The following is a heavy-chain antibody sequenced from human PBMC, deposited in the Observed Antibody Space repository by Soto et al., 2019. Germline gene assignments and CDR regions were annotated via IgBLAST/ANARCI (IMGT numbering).Heavy chain of an antibody. D-gene: IGHD3-22*01. CDR1: GGTFSSYA. CDR3: ARSLSTPGSSGSLSVFDI. J-gene: IGHJ3*02. CDR2: IIPIFGTA. Sequence: ASVKVSCKASGGTFSSYAISWVRQAPGQGXEWMGGIIPIFGTANYAQKFQGRVTITADKSTSTAYMELSSLRSEDTAVYYCARSLSTPGSSGSLSVFDIWGQGTMVTVSS. V-gene: IGHV1-69*06.